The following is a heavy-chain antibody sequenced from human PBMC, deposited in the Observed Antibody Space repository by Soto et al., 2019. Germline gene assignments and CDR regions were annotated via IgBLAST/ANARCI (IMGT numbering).Heavy chain of an antibody. J-gene: IGHJ3*02. D-gene: IGHD6-13*01. CDR3: ARGGGAASAKDDAFDS. CDR2: IIPIFGAA. CDR1: GGTFSSYA. V-gene: IGHV1-69*06. Sequence: QVQLVQSGAEVKKPGSSVKVSCKASGGTFSSYAISWVRQAPGQGLEWMGGIIPIFGAANYAQNFHGRVTITADKSTSTAYMELSSLRSEDTAVYYCARGGGAASAKDDAFDSWGQGTMVTVSS.